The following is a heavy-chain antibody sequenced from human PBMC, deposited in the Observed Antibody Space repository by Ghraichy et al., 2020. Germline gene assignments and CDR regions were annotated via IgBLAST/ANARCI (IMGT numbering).Heavy chain of an antibody. V-gene: IGHV3-48*02. J-gene: IGHJ6*02. Sequence: GSLRLSCVGSGFTFSSYSMKWVRQSPGKGLEWVSYITSSSSFKSYADSVKGRFTISRDNAQNSLYLQMNSLRDEDTAVYYCARGSTVVRFFYYYGMDVWGQGTTVTVSS. CDR1: GFTFSSYS. D-gene: IGHD4-23*01. CDR2: ITSSSSFK. CDR3: ARGSTVVRFFYYYGMDV.